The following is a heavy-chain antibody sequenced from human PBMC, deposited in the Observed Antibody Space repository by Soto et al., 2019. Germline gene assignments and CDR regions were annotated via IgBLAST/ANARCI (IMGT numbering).Heavy chain of an antibody. CDR3: ASPTGDPRGGYYFDY. D-gene: IGHD7-27*01. J-gene: IGHJ4*02. V-gene: IGHV3-53*01. CDR2: IYSGGKT. Sequence: EVQLVESGGGLIQPGGSLRLSCAASGFTVRNNYMSWVRQPPGKGPEWVSIIYSGGKTYYADAVKGRFTISRDNSKNPLYLKMNRRGAEDTTIYYGASPTGDPRGGYYFDYWGRGTLVTVSS. CDR1: GFTVRNNY.